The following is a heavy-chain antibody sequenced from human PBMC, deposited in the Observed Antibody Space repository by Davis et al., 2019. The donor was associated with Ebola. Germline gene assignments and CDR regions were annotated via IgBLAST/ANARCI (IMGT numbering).Heavy chain of an antibody. J-gene: IGHJ4*02. CDR1: GFTFRSYA. V-gene: IGHV3-30-3*01. CDR2: ISYDGSNK. CDR3: ARDVGDYYYDSSGYPDY. D-gene: IGHD3-22*01. Sequence: SLKISCAASGFTFRSYAMHWVRQAPGKGLEWVAVISYDGSNKYYADSVKGRFTISRDNSKNTLYLQINSLRAEDTAVYYCARDVGDYYYDSSGYPDYWGQGTLVTVSS.